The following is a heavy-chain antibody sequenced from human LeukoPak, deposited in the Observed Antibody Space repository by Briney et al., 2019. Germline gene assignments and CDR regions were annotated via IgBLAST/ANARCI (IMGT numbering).Heavy chain of an antibody. V-gene: IGHV4-59*01. CDR3: ARDSMVRGAIVY. J-gene: IGHJ4*02. CDR2: NYYSGST. CDR1: GGSISSYY. Sequence: SETLSLTCTVSGGSISSYYWSWIRQPPGKGLEWIGYNYYSGSTNYNPSLKSRVTISVDTSKNQFSLKLSSVTAADTAVYYCARDSMVRGAIVYWGQGTLVTVSS. D-gene: IGHD3-10*01.